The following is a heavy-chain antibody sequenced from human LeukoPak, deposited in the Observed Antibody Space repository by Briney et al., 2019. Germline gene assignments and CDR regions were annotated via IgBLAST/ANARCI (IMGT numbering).Heavy chain of an antibody. CDR3: TRERSTVTFDY. V-gene: IGHV4-59*11. CDR1: GGSISPHY. D-gene: IGHD4-17*01. Sequence: SETLSLTCTVSGGSISPHYWTWIRQTPGKGLEWIGYVYYNGLTSYNASLRSRLILSVDTARNQVSLKLTSVTAADTAVHYCTRERSTVTFDYWGQGTLVTVSS. CDR2: VYYNGLT. J-gene: IGHJ4*02.